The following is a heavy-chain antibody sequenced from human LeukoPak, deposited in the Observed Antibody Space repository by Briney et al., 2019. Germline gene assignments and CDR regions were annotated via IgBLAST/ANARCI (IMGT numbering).Heavy chain of an antibody. CDR2: IYPGDSDT. Sequence: GESLKISCKGSGYSFTSYWIDWVRQMPGKGLEWMGIIYPGDSDTRYSPSFQGQVTISADKSISTAYLQWSSLKASDTAMYHCARVKVERYSSGWYYFDYWGQGTLVTVSS. V-gene: IGHV5-51*01. J-gene: IGHJ4*02. CDR3: ARVKVERYSSGWYYFDY. D-gene: IGHD6-19*01. CDR1: GYSFTSYW.